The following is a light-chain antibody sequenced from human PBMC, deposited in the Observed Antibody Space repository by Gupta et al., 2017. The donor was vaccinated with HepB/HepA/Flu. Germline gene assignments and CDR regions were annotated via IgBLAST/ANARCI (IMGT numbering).Light chain of an antibody. CDR3: SSYTNSYSPHVL. Sequence: QSALTQPPSVSGSLGQSVTISCTGSSSDIGSNNGISWYQQPPGTAPKLIIYEVSNRPSGVPDRFSGSKSGNPASLTVSGLRAEDEAEYYWSSYTNSYSPHVLFGGGTKLTVL. V-gene: IGLV2-18*02. CDR2: EVS. CDR1: SSDIGSNNG. J-gene: IGLJ3*02.